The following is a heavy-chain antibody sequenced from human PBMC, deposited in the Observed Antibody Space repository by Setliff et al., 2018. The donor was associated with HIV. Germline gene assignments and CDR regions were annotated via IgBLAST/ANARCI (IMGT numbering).Heavy chain of an antibody. D-gene: IGHD4-17*01. CDR1: GYTFTNYD. CDR2: MNPNSGNT. J-gene: IGHJ2*01. CDR3: ARGSRGDYGDYGAFIRYFDL. Sequence: ASVKVSCKASGYTFTNYDIDWVRQATGQGLEWMGWMNPNSGNTGYAQKFQGRVTITKNTSISTTYMELSSLRSEDTAVYYCARGSRGDYGDYGAFIRYFDLWGRGTLVTVSS. V-gene: IGHV1-8*03.